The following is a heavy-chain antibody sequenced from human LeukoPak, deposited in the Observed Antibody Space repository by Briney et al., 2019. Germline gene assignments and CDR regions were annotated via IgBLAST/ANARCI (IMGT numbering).Heavy chain of an antibody. V-gene: IGHV3-21*04. Sequence: PGGSLRLSCAASGFTFSSSAMNWVRQAPGKGLEWVSSINNVASHIYYAHSVKGRFTISRDNAKNSLYLQMNSLRAEDTALYYCAKDSGKVGGWYPKDYWGQGTLVTVSS. CDR2: INNVASHI. J-gene: IGHJ4*02. D-gene: IGHD6-19*01. CDR1: GFTFSSSA. CDR3: AKDSGKVGGWYPKDY.